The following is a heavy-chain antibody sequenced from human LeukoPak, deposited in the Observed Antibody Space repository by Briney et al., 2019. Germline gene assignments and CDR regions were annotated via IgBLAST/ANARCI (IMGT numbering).Heavy chain of an antibody. D-gene: IGHD4-23*01. Sequence: AGGSLRLSCADSGFTFSSYWISWVRQAPGKGLEWVANINQDGSEKYYVDSVRGRFTISRDNAKNSLYQQMNSLRAEDTAVYYCAISSPVATVGYWGQGTLVTVSS. V-gene: IGHV3-7*01. J-gene: IGHJ4*02. CDR1: GFTFSSYW. CDR2: INQDGSEK. CDR3: AISSPVATVGY.